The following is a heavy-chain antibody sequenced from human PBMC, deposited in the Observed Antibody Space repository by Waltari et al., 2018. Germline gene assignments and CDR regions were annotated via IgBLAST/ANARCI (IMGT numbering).Heavy chain of an antibody. V-gene: IGHV3-7*01. CDR2: IKEDGSAT. Sequence: EVQLVESGGGLVQPGGSLSLSCAAPGFPFSNYWMSWVRQAPGRGLEGLANIKEDGSATYSVDSVKGRFTISRDNAKNSLYVQMNNLRAEDTAVYYCAACIEVTGAYDFWGQGSLVTVSS. CDR3: AACIEVTGAYDF. CDR1: GFPFSNYW. D-gene: IGHD2-21*02. J-gene: IGHJ4*02.